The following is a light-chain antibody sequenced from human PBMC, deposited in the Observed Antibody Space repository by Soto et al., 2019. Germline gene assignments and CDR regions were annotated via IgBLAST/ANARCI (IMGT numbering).Light chain of an antibody. V-gene: IGKV3-20*01. J-gene: IGKJ2*01. CDR2: GAS. Sequence: ELVLTQSPGTMSLSPGERATLSCSASQSVSSSYLAWYQQKPGQAPRRLICGASSRATGIPARFSGSGSGTAFTLTISRLEPEDFAVYYCQQYGGSSLYTFGQGTKLEI. CDR1: QSVSSSY. CDR3: QQYGGSSLYT.